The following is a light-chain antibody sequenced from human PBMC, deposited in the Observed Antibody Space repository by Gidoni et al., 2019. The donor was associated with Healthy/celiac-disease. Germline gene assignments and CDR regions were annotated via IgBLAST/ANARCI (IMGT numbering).Light chain of an antibody. CDR1: QSVLYSPNIKSY. J-gene: IGKJ4*01. Sequence: DIVMRHSPDSLAESLGERATINCKASQSVLYSPNIKSYLDWYQQKPGQPPKLLIYWASTRESGVPDRFSGSGSGTDFTLTISSLQAEDVAVYYCQQYYTTPLTFXGXTRVEIK. CDR3: QQYYTTPLT. V-gene: IGKV4-1*01. CDR2: WAS.